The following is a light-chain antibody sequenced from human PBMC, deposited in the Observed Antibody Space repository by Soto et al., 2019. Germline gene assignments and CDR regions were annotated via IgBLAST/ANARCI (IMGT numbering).Light chain of an antibody. CDR1: QSVSSY. CDR2: GAS. J-gene: IGKJ3*01. V-gene: IGKV3-11*01. Sequence: EIVLTQSPATLSLSPGERATLSCRASQSVSSYLAWYQQKPGQAPRLLIYGASNRATGIPARFSGSGSGTDFTLTISSLEPEDFAVYYCQQRSNWLLFTFGPGTKVDIK. CDR3: QQRSNWLLFT.